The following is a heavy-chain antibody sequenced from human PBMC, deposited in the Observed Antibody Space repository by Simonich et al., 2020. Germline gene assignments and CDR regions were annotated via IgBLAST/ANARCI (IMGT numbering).Heavy chain of an antibody. CDR3: ARSLGYYYYYYGMDV. CDR1: GGSISSYY. Sequence: QVQLQESGPGLVKPSETLSLTCTVSGGSISSYYRSWIRQPPGKGLEWIGYIYYSGSTNYNPPLKSRVTISVDTSKNQFSLKLSSVTAADTAVYYCARSLGYYYYYYGMDVWGQGTTVTVSS. D-gene: IGHD1-26*01. J-gene: IGHJ6*02. CDR2: IYYSGST. V-gene: IGHV4-59*08.